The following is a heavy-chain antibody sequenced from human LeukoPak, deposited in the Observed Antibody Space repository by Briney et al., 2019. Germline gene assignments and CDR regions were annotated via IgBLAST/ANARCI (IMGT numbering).Heavy chain of an antibody. V-gene: IGHV3-23*01. CDR2: ISGSGGST. D-gene: IGHD5-24*01. CDR1: GFTFSNYA. Sequence: TGGSLRLTCAASGFTFSNYAMSWVRQAPGKGREWVSVISGSGGSTYYADSVKGRFTISRDNSKNTLYLQMNSLRAADTAVYYCAKDYASDMATAPFDYWGQGTLVTVSS. J-gene: IGHJ4*02. CDR3: AKDYASDMATAPFDY.